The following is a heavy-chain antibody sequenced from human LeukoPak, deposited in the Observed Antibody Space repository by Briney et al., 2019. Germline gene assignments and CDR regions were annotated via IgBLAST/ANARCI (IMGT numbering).Heavy chain of an antibody. CDR2: VYYTGST. V-gene: IGHV4-59*11. J-gene: IGHJ3*02. D-gene: IGHD4-23*01. CDR3: AREPSSGNDAFDI. CDR1: GGSISNHF. Sequence: SETLSLTCSVSGGSISNHFWSWIRQPPGTGLEWIGYVYYTGSTNYNPSLKSRVTISLDTSKSQFSLKLNSVTAADTAVYYCAREPSSGNDAFDIWGQGTMVTVSS.